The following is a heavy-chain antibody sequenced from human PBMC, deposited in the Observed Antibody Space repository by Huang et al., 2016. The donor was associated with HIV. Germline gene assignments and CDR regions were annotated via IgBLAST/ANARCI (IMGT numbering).Heavy chain of an antibody. V-gene: IGHV1-69*01. CDR2: IIPIFGTA. D-gene: IGHD3-22*01. Sequence: QVQLVQSGAEVKERGSSVKVSCKASGGTFSSYAISWVRQAPGQGLEWRGGIIPIFGTANSAQKFQGRGTSTADESTSTAYMELSSLRSEDTAVYYCARVESRRYYDSGGYYYWGQGTLVTVSS. J-gene: IGHJ4*02. CDR3: ARVESRRYYDSGGYYY. CDR1: GGTFSSYA.